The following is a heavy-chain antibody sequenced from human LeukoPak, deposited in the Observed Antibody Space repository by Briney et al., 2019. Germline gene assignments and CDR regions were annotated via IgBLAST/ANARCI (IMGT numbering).Heavy chain of an antibody. CDR3: ARVGSIAARRRGNWFDP. Sequence: GASVKVSCKASGYTFTSYDINWVRQATGQGLEWMGWMNPNSGNTGYAQKFQGRVTMTRNTSISTAYMELNSLRSEDTAVYYCARVGSIAARRRGNWFDPWGQGTLVTVSS. V-gene: IGHV1-8*01. CDR1: GYTFTSYD. J-gene: IGHJ5*02. CDR2: MNPNSGNT. D-gene: IGHD6-6*01.